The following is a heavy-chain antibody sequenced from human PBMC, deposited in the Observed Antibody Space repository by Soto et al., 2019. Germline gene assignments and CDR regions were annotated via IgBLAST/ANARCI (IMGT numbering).Heavy chain of an antibody. D-gene: IGHD2-21*01. Sequence: SETLSLTCTVSGGSISSSSYYWGWIRQPPGKGLEWIGSIYYSGSTYYNPSLKSRVTISVDTSKNQFSLKLSSVTAADTAVYYCARSDIVVVIAIPGWFDPWGQGTLVTVSS. J-gene: IGHJ5*02. CDR1: GGSISSSSYY. CDR3: ARSDIVVVIAIPGWFDP. V-gene: IGHV4-39*01. CDR2: IYYSGST.